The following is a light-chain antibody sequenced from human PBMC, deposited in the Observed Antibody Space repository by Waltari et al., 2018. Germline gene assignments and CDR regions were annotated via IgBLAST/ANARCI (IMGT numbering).Light chain of an antibody. CDR2: EVT. CDR1: SSDVGRYNL. Sequence: QSALTQPASVSGSPGQSITLSCTGTSSDVGRYNLVAWYQQHPGKAPKLVIYEVTVRPPAVSSRCSGSKSGNTASLTISGLQAEDEADYYCCSYDGGKSLLFGGGTKLTVL. CDR3: CSYDGGKSLL. J-gene: IGLJ2*01. V-gene: IGLV2-23*02.